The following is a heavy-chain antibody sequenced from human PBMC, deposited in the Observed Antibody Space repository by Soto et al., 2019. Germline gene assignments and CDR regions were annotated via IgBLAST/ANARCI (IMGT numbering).Heavy chain of an antibody. D-gene: IGHD5-18*01. CDR2: IYWDDDK. Sequence: SGPTLVNPTQTLTLTCTFPGFSLSTSGMGVGWIRQPPGKALEWLGIIYWDDDKRYRPSLKSRLTITKDTSKNQLVLTMTNMDPVDTATYYCAHLPWKQLWPRAPVVYWGQGTPVTVSS. J-gene: IGHJ4*02. V-gene: IGHV2-5*02. CDR1: GFSLSTSGMG. CDR3: AHLPWKQLWPRAPVVY.